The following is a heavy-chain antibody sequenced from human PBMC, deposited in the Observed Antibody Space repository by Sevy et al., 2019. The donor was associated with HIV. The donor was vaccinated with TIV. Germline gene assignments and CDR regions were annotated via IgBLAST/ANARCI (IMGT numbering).Heavy chain of an antibody. J-gene: IGHJ5*02. CDR1: GITFSSYS. CDR2: ISSSSNLI. D-gene: IGHD3-22*01. Sequence: GGSLRLSCAASGITFSSYSMNWVRQAPGKGLEWISYISSSSNLIYYADSVKGRFTVSRDNAKNSLYLEMNSLRVEDTAIYYCPRDTNWIVASAASADFAWGQGTLVTVSS. CDR3: PRDTNWIVASAASADFA. V-gene: IGHV3-48*01.